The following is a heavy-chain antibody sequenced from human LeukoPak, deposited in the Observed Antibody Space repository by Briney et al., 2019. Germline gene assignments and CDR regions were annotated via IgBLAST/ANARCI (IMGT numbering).Heavy chain of an antibody. Sequence: GGSLRLSCSASGFTYTDYSMSWVRQAPGKGLEWVSAISGSGGSTYYADSVKGRFTISRDNSKNTLYLQMNSLRAEDTAVYYCAKAEREYSYGSFDYWGQGTLVTVSS. D-gene: IGHD5-18*01. J-gene: IGHJ4*02. V-gene: IGHV3-23*01. CDR2: ISGSGGST. CDR3: AKAEREYSYGSFDY. CDR1: GFTYTDYS.